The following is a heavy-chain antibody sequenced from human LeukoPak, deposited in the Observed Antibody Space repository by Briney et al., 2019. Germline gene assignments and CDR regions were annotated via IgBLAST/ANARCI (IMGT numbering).Heavy chain of an antibody. V-gene: IGHV4-61*02. D-gene: IGHD2-15*01. Sequence: PSETLSLTCTVSGGSISSGSYYWSWIRQPAGKGLEWIGRIYTSGSTNYNPSLKSRVTISVDTSKNQFSLKLSSVTAADAAVYYCARDIGNHFGGLDHYYYDYWGPGTLVTVSS. J-gene: IGHJ4*02. CDR3: ARDIGNHFGGLDHYYYDY. CDR2: IYTSGST. CDR1: GGSISSGSYY.